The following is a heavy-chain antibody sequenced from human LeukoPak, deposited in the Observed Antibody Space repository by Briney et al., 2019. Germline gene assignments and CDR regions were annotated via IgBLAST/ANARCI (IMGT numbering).Heavy chain of an antibody. J-gene: IGHJ4*02. D-gene: IGHD4-11*01. CDR3: ARESDNYHFPNDY. CDR2: INPNSGGT. CDR1: GYTFTGYY. V-gene: IGHV1-2*02. Sequence: ASVKVSCKASGYTFTGYYMHWVRQAPGQGLEWMGWINPNSGGTNYAQKFQGRVTMTRDTSISTAYMELSRLRSDDTAVYYCARESDNYHFPNDYWGQGTLVTVSS.